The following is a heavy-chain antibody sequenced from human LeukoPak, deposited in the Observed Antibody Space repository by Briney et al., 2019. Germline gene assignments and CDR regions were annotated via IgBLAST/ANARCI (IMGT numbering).Heavy chain of an antibody. D-gene: IGHD6-13*01. V-gene: IGHV3-15*01. CDR3: ATEADSSKWENDY. Sequence: GGSLRLSCTASGFTFSNAWMSWVRQGPGKGLEWVGRIKSKTDGGTTHYAAPVKDRFTISRDDSTNTLYLQMNSLKTEDTAVYYCATEADSSKWENDYWGQGTLVTVSS. J-gene: IGHJ4*02. CDR2: IKSKTDGGTT. CDR1: GFTFSNAW.